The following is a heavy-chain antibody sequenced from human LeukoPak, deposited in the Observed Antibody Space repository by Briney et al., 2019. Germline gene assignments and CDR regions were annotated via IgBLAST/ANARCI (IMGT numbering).Heavy chain of an antibody. CDR3: AREVDDGSYYFDY. D-gene: IGHD1-26*01. V-gene: IGHV1-8*01. CDR2: MNPNRGDT. J-gene: IGHJ4*02. Sequence: MNPNRGDTDYAQKFQGRVTMTRDTSTSTVYMELSSLRSEDTAVYYCAREVDDGSYYFDYWGQGTLVTVSS.